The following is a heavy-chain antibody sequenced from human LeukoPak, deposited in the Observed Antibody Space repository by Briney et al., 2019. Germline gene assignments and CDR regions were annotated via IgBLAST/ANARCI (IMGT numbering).Heavy chain of an antibody. V-gene: IGHV3-23*01. Sequence: GGSLRLSCAASGFTVSTYVVNWVRQAPGKGLEWVSTITGSGGSTYYADSVKGRFTISRDNSKNTLYLQMNSLRAEDTAVYYCARDLGGYSYGYPPLDYWGQGTLVTVSP. D-gene: IGHD5-18*01. CDR2: ITGSGGST. CDR1: GFTVSTYV. J-gene: IGHJ4*02. CDR3: ARDLGGYSYGYPPLDY.